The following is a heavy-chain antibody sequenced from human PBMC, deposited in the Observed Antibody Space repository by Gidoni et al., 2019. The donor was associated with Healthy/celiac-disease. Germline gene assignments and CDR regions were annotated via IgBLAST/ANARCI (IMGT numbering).Heavy chain of an antibody. J-gene: IGHJ6*02. D-gene: IGHD5-12*01. CDR2: IIPIFGTA. CDR1: GGTFSSYA. Sequence: QVQLVQSGAEVKKPGSSVKVSCKASGGTFSSYAISWVRQAPGQGLEWMGGIIPIFGTANYAQKFQGRVTITADESTSTAYMELSSLRSEDTAVYYCARPEYSGYDWDYYYGMDVWGQGTTVTVSS. V-gene: IGHV1-69*01. CDR3: ARPEYSGYDWDYYYGMDV.